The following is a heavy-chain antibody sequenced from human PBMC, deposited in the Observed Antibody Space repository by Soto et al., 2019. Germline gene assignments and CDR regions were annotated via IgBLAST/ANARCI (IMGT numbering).Heavy chain of an antibody. CDR3: ARDLFGEDGAGYFDY. J-gene: IGHJ4*02. CDR2: ISGLNGNT. V-gene: IGHV1-18*01. D-gene: IGHD3-10*01. Sequence: QFHLVQSGVEVKKPGATVKVSCKASGYSFSTYGISWVRQAPGQGLEWMGWISGLNGNTNYAQNLQGRVTMTTATSTSTAYMELRSLGFDDTAMYYCARDLFGEDGAGYFDYWGQGTLVTVSS. CDR1: GYSFSTYG.